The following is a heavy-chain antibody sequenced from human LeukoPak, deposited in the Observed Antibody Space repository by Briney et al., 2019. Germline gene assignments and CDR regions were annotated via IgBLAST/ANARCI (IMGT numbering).Heavy chain of an antibody. J-gene: IGHJ5*02. Sequence: SQTLSLTCTVSGDSISSGSYYWSWIRQPAGKGLEWIGRIYTSGSTNYNPSLKSRVTMSVDTSKNQFSLKLSSVTAADTAVYYCARDYGSGSYVNWFDPWGQGTLVTVSS. CDR3: ARDYGSGSYVNWFDP. CDR2: IYTSGST. D-gene: IGHD3-10*01. V-gene: IGHV4-61*02. CDR1: GDSISSGSYY.